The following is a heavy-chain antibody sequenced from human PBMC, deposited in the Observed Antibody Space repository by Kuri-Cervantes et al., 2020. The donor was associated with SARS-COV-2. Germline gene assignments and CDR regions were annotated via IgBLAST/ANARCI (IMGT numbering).Heavy chain of an antibody. V-gene: IGHV1-2*06. CDR1: GDIFTGYY. D-gene: IGHD4-23*01. CDR3: ARDPGGLDAFDI. J-gene: IGHJ3*02. Sequence: ASVQVSCKASGDIFTGYYMHWVRQAPGQGLEWMGRINPNSGGTNYAQKFQGRVTMTRDTSISTAYMELSRLRSDDTAVYYCARDPGGLDAFDIWGQGTMVTVSS. CDR2: INPNSGGT.